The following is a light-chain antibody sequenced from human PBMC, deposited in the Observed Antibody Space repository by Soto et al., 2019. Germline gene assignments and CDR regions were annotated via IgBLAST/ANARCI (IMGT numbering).Light chain of an antibody. Sequence: EIQMTQSPSTLSASVGDRVTITCRASQSISSWLAWYQQKPGKAPKLLIYEASNLESGVPPRFSGSGSGTEFALTISSLQPDDFGIYYCQQYNSPLWTFGQGTRVEIK. V-gene: IGKV1-5*01. CDR3: QQYNSPLWT. CDR2: EAS. CDR1: QSISSW. J-gene: IGKJ1*01.